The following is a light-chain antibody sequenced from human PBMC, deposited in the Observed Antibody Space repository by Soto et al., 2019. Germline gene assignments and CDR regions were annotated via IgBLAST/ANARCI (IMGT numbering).Light chain of an antibody. J-gene: IGLJ3*02. CDR1: SGHSTYD. Sequence: QPVLTQSPSASASLGASVKLTCTLSSGHSTYDIAWHQQQPEKGPRYLMKLNNDGRHYKGDGTPDRFSGSSSGAERYLTISNLQSEDEADYYCQTWGTVGPWVFGGGTQLTVL. CDR2: LNNDGRH. V-gene: IGLV4-69*01. CDR3: QTWGTVGPWV.